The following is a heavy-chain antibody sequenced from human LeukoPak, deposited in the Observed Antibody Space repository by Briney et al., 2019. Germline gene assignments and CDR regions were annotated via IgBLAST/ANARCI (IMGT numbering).Heavy chain of an antibody. V-gene: IGHV4-61*02. Sequence: SETLSLTCTASVGSISSGSYYWSWIRQSAGKGLEWSGSIYTSGSTNYNPSLKSRVTISVDTSKNQFSLKLSSVTAADTAVYYCARTNYGTMDWGQGTLVTVSS. CDR1: VGSISSGSYY. D-gene: IGHD4-17*01. J-gene: IGHJ4*02. CDR3: ARTNYGTMD. CDR2: IYTSGST.